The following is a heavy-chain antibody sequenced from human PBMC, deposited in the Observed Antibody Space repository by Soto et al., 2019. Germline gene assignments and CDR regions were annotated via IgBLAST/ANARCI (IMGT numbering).Heavy chain of an antibody. J-gene: IGHJ4*02. CDR2: FSAAGRT. CDR3: AKESMPEHYGDTLFDY. CDR1: GCSFSNYA. V-gene: IGHV3-23*01. Sequence: EVQLLESGGTLVQPGGSLRLSCAASGCSFSNYALSWVRQAPWKGLEWVSTFSAAGRTYYADSVRGRFTIARDSSQNTVHLQISDLRPEDTAVYYCAKESMPEHYGDTLFDYWGQGTRVTVSS. D-gene: IGHD4-17*01.